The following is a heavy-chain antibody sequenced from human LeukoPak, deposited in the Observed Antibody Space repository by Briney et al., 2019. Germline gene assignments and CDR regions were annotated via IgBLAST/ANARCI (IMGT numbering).Heavy chain of an antibody. J-gene: IGHJ4*02. CDR2: ISGSGGST. CDR1: GFTFSSYG. D-gene: IGHD5-18*01. V-gene: IGHV3-23*01. CDR3: AKSPDQLWFTY. Sequence: GGSLRLSRAASGFTFSSYGMSWVRQAPGKGLEWVSAISGSGGSTYYADSVKGRFTISRDNSKNTLYLQMNSLRAEDTAVYYCAKSPDQLWFTYWGQGTLVTVSS.